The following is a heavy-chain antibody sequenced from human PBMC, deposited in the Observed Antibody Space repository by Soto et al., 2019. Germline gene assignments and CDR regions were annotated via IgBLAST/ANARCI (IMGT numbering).Heavy chain of an antibody. CDR3: AKNGQPPYYYYGLDV. J-gene: IGHJ6*02. CDR2: ISGYNGDT. V-gene: IGHV1-18*01. CDR1: GYTFTRYG. D-gene: IGHD2-8*01. Sequence: ASVKVSCKASGYTFTRYGISWVRHAPGQGLEWMGWISGYNGDTNYAQKFQGRVSMTIDTSTTTAYMELRSLTSDDTAVYYRAKNGQPPYYYYGLDVWGQGTKVTVSS.